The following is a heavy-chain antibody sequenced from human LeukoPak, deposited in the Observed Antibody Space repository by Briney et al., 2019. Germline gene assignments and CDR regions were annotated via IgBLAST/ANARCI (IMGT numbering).Heavy chain of an antibody. D-gene: IGHD6-6*01. CDR3: ARGGAARPDF. CDR1: GFTFSSYW. J-gene: IGHJ4*02. Sequence: GGSLRLSCAASGFTFSSYWMNWFRQTPGKGLEWVAKIRGDGGEKDHVASVKGRFTISRDNAKNSLYLQMNSLRVEDTAIYYCARGGAARPDFWGQGTLVTVSS. V-gene: IGHV3-7*01. CDR2: IRGDGGEK.